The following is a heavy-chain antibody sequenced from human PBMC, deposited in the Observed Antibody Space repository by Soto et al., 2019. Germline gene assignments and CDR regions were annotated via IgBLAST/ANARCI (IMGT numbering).Heavy chain of an antibody. CDR2: IFSNDEI. D-gene: IGHD3-16*01. CDR1: GFSLSNARMG. J-gene: IGHJ6*03. Sequence: QVTLKESGPVLVKPTETLTLTCTVSGFSLSNARMGVSWIRQPPGKALEWLAHIFSNDEISYSTSLKSRLTTSKDTSKSQVVLTMTNMDPVDAATYYCARADDLSYYYMDVWGKGTTVTVSS. V-gene: IGHV2-26*01. CDR3: ARADDLSYYYMDV.